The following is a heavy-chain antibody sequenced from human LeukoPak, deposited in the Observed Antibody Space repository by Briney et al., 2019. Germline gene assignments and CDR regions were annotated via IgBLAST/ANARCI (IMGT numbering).Heavy chain of an antibody. J-gene: IGHJ4*02. D-gene: IGHD3-16*01. CDR1: GFTFSSYA. CDR2: ISGSGGST. Sequence: PGGSLRLSCAASGFTFSSYAMSWVRQAPGKGLEWVSAISGSGGSTYYADSVKGRFTISRDNSKNTLYLQMNSLRAEDTAVYYCAKDREMAHPLGGAYYFDYWGQGTLVTVSS. V-gene: IGHV3-23*01. CDR3: AKDREMAHPLGGAYYFDY.